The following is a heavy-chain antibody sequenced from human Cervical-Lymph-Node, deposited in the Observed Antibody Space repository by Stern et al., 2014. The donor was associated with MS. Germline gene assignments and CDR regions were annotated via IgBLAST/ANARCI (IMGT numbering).Heavy chain of an antibody. CDR2: INAGNGNT. Sequence: QVQLVQSGAEVKKPGASVKVSCTASGYTFTSYAMHWVRQAPGQRLEWMGWINAGNGNTKYSQKFQGRVTITRDTSASTAYMELSSLRSEDTAVYYCAREERIVATISSHFDYWGQGTLVTVSS. CDR3: AREERIVATISSHFDY. D-gene: IGHD5-12*01. CDR1: GYTFTSYA. J-gene: IGHJ4*02. V-gene: IGHV1-3*01.